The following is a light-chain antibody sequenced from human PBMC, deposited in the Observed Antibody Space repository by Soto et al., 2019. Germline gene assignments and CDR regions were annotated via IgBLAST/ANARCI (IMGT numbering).Light chain of an antibody. CDR3: QQYGSSPRP. CDR2: GAS. Sequence: EIVLTPLPETLSLSPVERATPSFSASQSVSNNYLAWYQQKPGQVRRLLIYGASSGATGIPDRFSGSGSGTDFTLTIGRLEPEDFAVYYCQQYGSSPRPFGQGTKV. V-gene: IGKV3-20*01. J-gene: IGKJ1*01. CDR1: QSVSNNY.